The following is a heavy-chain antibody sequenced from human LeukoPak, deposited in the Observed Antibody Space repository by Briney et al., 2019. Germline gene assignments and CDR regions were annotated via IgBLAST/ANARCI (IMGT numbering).Heavy chain of an antibody. V-gene: IGHV3-74*01. CDR1: GFTFSSYW. CDR2: INSDGSST. D-gene: IGHD2-15*01. CDR3: AREGGSYAFDI. J-gene: IGHJ3*02. Sequence: GGSLRLSCAASGFTFSSYWMHWVRQAPGKGLVWVSRINSDGSSTSYADSVKGRFTISRDNAKNTLYLQMNSLRAEDTAVYYCAREGGSYAFDIWGQGTMVTVSS.